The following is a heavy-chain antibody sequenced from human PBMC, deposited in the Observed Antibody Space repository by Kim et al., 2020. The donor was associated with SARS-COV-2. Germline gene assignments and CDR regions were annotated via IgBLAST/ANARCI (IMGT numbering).Heavy chain of an antibody. J-gene: IGHJ5*02. CDR3: ARQWAGIAAP. V-gene: IGHV3-7*01. Sequence: EKYYVDSVKGRFTISRDNDKNSRYLQMNSLRAEDTAVYYCARQWAGIAAPWGQGTLVTVSS. CDR2: EK. D-gene: IGHD6-13*01.